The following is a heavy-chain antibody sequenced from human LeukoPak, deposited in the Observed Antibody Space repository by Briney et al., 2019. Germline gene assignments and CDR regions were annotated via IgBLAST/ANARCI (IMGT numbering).Heavy chain of an antibody. Sequence: PSETLSLTCTVSGGSIGSHYWTWIRQPPGRGLEWIGYVRYSGSTDYNPSLKSRVTISLDTSNNQFSLRLNPVTAADTAVYYCARDRGSGLDYWGQGTLVTVSS. CDR1: GGSIGSHY. CDR2: VRYSGST. J-gene: IGHJ4*02. CDR3: ARDRGSGLDY. V-gene: IGHV4-59*11. D-gene: IGHD6-25*01.